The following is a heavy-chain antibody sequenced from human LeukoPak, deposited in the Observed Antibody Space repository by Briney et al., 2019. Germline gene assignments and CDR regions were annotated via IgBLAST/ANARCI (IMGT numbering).Heavy chain of an antibody. CDR1: GGSFSGYY. J-gene: IGHJ6*02. V-gene: IGHV4-34*01. CDR2: INHSGST. CDR3: ARRDPDSEGVDV. D-gene: IGHD1-26*01. Sequence: SETLSLTCAVYGGSFSGYYWSWIRQPPGKGLEWIGEINHSGSTNYNPSLKSRVTISVDTSKNQFSLKLSSVTAADTAVYYCARRDPDSEGVDVWGQGTTVTVSS.